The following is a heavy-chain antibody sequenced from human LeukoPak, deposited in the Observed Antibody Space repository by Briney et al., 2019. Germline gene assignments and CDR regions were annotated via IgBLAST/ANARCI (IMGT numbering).Heavy chain of an antibody. Sequence: RASVKVSCKVSGYTLTELSMHWVRQAPGKGLEWMGGFDPEDGETIYAQKFQGRVTMTEDTSTDTAYMELSSLRSEDTAVYYCATKGSAMVRGVTSNWFDPWAREPWSPSPQ. CDR1: GYTLTELS. CDR2: FDPEDGET. D-gene: IGHD3-10*01. V-gene: IGHV1-24*01. CDR3: ATKGSAMVRGVTSNWFDP. J-gene: IGHJ5*02.